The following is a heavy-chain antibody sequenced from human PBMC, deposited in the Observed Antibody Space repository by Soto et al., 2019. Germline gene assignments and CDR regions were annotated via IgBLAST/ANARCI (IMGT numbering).Heavy chain of an antibody. V-gene: IGHV3-30*18. CDR1: GFTFRNYG. Sequence: QVQLVESGGGVVQPGGSLRLSCAASGFTFRNYGMHWVRQAPGKGLEWVAVLSYDESTKYYSDFVKGRFTISRDNSKNTLYLQMSSLRPEDTAVYHCAKDRAPTSSSGSWHFDLWGRGTLVTVSS. CDR2: LSYDESTK. D-gene: IGHD3-22*01. CDR3: AKDRAPTSSSGSWHFDL. J-gene: IGHJ2*01.